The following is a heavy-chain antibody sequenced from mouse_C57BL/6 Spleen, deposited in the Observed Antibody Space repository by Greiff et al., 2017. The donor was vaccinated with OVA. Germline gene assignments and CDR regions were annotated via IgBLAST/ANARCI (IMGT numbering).Heavy chain of an antibody. J-gene: IGHJ3*01. CDR1: GYTFTDYE. CDR3: TTGLRWFAY. CDR2: IDPETGGT. D-gene: IGHD2-4*01. Sequence: VQLVESGAELVRPGASVTLSCKASGYTFTDYEMHWVKQTPVHGLEWIGAIDPETGGTAYNQKFKGKAILTADKSSSTAYMELRSLTSEDSAVYYCTTGLRWFAYWGQGTLVTVSA. V-gene: IGHV1-15*01.